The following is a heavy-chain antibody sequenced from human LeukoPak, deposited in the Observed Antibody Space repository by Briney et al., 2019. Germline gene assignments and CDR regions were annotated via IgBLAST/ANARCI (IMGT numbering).Heavy chain of an antibody. CDR2: ISYDGSNK. V-gene: IGHV3-30*04. D-gene: IGHD6-19*01. Sequence: GGSLRLSCAASGFTFSSYAMSWVRQAPGKGLEWVTYISYDGSNKYYADAVKGRFTTARDNPKNTLYLQVNSLRAEDTAVYYCARDVYNSGSDAFDIWGQGTMVTVSS. CDR3: ARDVYNSGSDAFDI. J-gene: IGHJ3*02. CDR1: GFTFSSYA.